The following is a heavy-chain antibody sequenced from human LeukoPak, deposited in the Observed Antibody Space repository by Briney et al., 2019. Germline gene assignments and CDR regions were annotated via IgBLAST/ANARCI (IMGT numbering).Heavy chain of an antibody. V-gene: IGHV3-7*01. Sequence: PGGSLRLSCAVSGFTFTNYWMSWARQSPGKGLEWVANIYLDGSRAYYVDSVKGRFTISRDNAKNSLFLQMNSLSAEDTAVYYCGRAGAVPKDHFMDVWGKGTTVTVSS. CDR3: GRAGAVPKDHFMDV. CDR2: IYLDGSRA. CDR1: GFTFTNYW. D-gene: IGHD3-3*02. J-gene: IGHJ6*03.